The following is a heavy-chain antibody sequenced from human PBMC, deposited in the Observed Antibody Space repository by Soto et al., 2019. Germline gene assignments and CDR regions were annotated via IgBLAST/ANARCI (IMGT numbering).Heavy chain of an antibody. J-gene: IGHJ3*02. CDR3: AKDLAGIAAAGDAFDI. Sequence: GGSLRLSCAASGFTFDDYAMHWVRQAPGKGLEWVSGISWNSGSIGYADSVKGRFTISRDNAKNSLYLQMNSLRAEDTDVYYCAKDLAGIAAAGDAFDIWGQGTMVTVSS. CDR2: ISWNSGSI. D-gene: IGHD6-13*01. V-gene: IGHV3-9*01. CDR1: GFTFDDYA.